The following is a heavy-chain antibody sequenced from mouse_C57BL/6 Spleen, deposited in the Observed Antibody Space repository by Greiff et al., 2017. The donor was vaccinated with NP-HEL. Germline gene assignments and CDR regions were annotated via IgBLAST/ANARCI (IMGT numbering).Heavy chain of an antibody. CDR1: GFTFSSYA. CDR3: ARAYDSSWFAY. V-gene: IGHV5-4*03. D-gene: IGHD2-4*01. J-gene: IGHJ3*01. CDR2: ISDGGSYT. Sequence: EVKLVESGGGLVKPGGSLKLSCAASGFTFSSYAMSWVRQTPEKRLEWVATISDGGSYTYYPDNVKGRFTISRDNAKNNLYLQMSHLKSEDTAMYYCARAYDSSWFAYWGQGTLVTVSA.